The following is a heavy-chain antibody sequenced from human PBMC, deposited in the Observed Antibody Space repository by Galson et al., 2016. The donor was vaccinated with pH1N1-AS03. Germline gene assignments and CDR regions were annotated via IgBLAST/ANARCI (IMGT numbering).Heavy chain of an antibody. CDR2: ISAYYGDT. CDR3: VRESEISGVVFFNY. J-gene: IGHJ4*02. V-gene: IGHV1-18*01. CDR1: GYTFTTYG. Sequence: SVKVSCKASGYTFTTYGISSVRQAPGQGLEWMGWISAYYGDTHFAHKFQERVTLTRDTSTATAYMELRNLRSDDTAVYYCVRESEISGVVFFNYWGQGTLVTVSS. D-gene: IGHD3-3*01.